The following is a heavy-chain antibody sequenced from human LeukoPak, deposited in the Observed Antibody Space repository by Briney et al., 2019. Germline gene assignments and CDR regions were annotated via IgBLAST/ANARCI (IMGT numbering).Heavy chain of an antibody. CDR2: IYYSGST. J-gene: IGHJ6*02. D-gene: IGHD3-16*01. Sequence: SETLSLTCTVSGGSISSGDYYWSWIRQPPGKGLEWIGYIYYSGSTYYNPSLKSRVTISVDTSKNQFSLKLSSVTAADTAVYYCARDRSPPLGYGMDVWGQGTTVTVSS. CDR1: GGSISSGDYY. CDR3: ARDRSPPLGYGMDV. V-gene: IGHV4-30-4*01.